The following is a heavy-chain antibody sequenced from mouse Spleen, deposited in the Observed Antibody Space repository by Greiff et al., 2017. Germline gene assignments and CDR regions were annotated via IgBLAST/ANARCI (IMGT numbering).Heavy chain of an antibody. J-gene: IGHJ3*01. CDR1: GFPFSSFG. CDR2: ISSGSSTI. CDR3: ARDGNYVGAY. V-gene: IGHV5-17*02. D-gene: IGHD2-1*01. Sequence: EVKLVESGGGLVPPGGSRQLSCAASGFPFSSFGMHWVRQAPSKGLEWVAYISSGSSTIYYADTVQGRFTIARDNPKNTLFLQMTRRRSEEKAMEEGARDGNYVGAYWGQGTLVTVSA.